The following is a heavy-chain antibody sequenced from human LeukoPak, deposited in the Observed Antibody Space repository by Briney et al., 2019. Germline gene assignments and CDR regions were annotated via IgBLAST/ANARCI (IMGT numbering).Heavy chain of an antibody. Sequence: GGSLRLSCAASGFTFSSYWMSWVRQAPGKGLEWVANIKQDGSEKYYVDSVKGRFTISRDSAKNSLYLQMNSLRAEDTAVYYCARVHPITYYYYGMDVWGQGTTVTVSS. J-gene: IGHJ6*02. D-gene: IGHD3-16*01. V-gene: IGHV3-7*01. CDR3: ARVHPITYYYYGMDV. CDR1: GFTFSSYW. CDR2: IKQDGSEK.